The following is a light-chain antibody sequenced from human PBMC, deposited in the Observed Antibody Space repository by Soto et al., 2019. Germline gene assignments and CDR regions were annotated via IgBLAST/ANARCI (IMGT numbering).Light chain of an antibody. CDR3: NSYTARSLVV. V-gene: IGLV2-14*03. CDR2: DVT. Sequence: QSALTQPASVSGSPGQSITISCIGTSSDVGGYNYVSWYQHHPGKAPKLIIYDVTSRPSGVSNRFSGSKSGNTASLTISGLQAEDEADYYCNSYTARSLVVFGGGTQLTVL. CDR1: SSDVGGYNY. J-gene: IGLJ2*01.